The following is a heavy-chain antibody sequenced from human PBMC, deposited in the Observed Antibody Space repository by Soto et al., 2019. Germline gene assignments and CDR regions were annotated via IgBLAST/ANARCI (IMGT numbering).Heavy chain of an antibody. V-gene: IGHV4-39*01. Sequence: PSETLSLTFTVSGGSISSNNYYWGWIRQPPGKGLEWIGSIYYSGRTYYNPSLTSLKSRVTISVDTSKNQFSLKLSSVTAADTAVYYCERHKSSQLVLTMHIWGQGTMVTVS. CDR3: ERHKSSQLVLTMHI. D-gene: IGHD6-13*01. CDR1: GGSISSNNYY. CDR2: IYYSGRT. J-gene: IGHJ3*02.